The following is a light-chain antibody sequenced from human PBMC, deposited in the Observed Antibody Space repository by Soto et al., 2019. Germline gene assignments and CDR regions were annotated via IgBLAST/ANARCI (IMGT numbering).Light chain of an antibody. CDR3: QQRSNWPPMYT. CDR2: DAS. V-gene: IGKV3-11*01. J-gene: IGKJ2*01. Sequence: EIVLTQSPATLSLSPGERATLSCRASQSVSSYLAWYQQKPGQAPRLLISDASNRATGIPARFSGSGSGTAFTLTIGSLEPEDFAVYYCQQRSNWPPMYTFGQGTKLEIK. CDR1: QSVSSY.